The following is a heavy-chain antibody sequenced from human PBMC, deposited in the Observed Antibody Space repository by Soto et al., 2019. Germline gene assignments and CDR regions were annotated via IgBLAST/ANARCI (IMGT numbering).Heavy chain of an antibody. D-gene: IGHD6-13*01. V-gene: IGHV3-23*01. Sequence: GGSLRLSCAASGFTFDDYVMSWVRQAPGKGLEWVSAISGSGGSTYYADSVKGRFTISRDNSKHTLYLQMNSLRAEDTAVYYCARRGPGTYFDYWGQGTPVTVSS. CDR2: ISGSGGST. CDR1: GFTFDDYV. CDR3: ARRGPGTYFDY. J-gene: IGHJ4*02.